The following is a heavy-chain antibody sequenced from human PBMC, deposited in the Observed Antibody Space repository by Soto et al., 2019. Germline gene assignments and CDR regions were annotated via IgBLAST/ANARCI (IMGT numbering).Heavy chain of an antibody. D-gene: IGHD6-13*01. CDR2: IASDGKDK. V-gene: IGHV3-30*18. J-gene: IGHJ4*02. Sequence: QVQLVESGGGVVQPGRSLKLSCAASGFTFSNYAIHWVRQAPGKGLEWVAVIASDGKDKRYADSVKGRFTSSRDNSKNTVYLHMNSLSGEDTAVYYCAQDRAIAAADYFFDYWGQGSLVTVSS. CDR1: GFTFSNYA. CDR3: AQDRAIAAADYFFDY.